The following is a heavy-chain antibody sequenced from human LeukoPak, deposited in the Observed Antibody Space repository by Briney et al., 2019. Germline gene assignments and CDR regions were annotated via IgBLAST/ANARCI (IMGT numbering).Heavy chain of an antibody. Sequence: AGGSLRLSCAASGFTFSSYSMNWVRQAPGKGLEWVSSISSSSSYIYYADSVKGRFTISRDNAKNPLYLQMNSLRAEDTAVYYCARDPNIVVVPAALFDYWGQGTLVTVSS. V-gene: IGHV3-21*01. D-gene: IGHD2-2*01. CDR2: ISSSSSYI. J-gene: IGHJ4*02. CDR1: GFTFSSYS. CDR3: ARDPNIVVVPAALFDY.